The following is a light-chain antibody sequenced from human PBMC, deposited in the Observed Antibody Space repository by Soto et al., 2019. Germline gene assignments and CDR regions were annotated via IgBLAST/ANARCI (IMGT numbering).Light chain of an antibody. V-gene: IGKV3-15*01. CDR3: QDRNNWPIT. J-gene: IGKJ5*01. CDR1: ESVSSK. Sequence: EIVMTQSPATLSVSPGERATLSCRASESVSSKLAWYQQKPGQAPRLLIHDASTRATGIPARFSGSGSGTDFTLTISSLEPEDFAVYYCQDRNNWPITFGQGTRLEIK. CDR2: DAS.